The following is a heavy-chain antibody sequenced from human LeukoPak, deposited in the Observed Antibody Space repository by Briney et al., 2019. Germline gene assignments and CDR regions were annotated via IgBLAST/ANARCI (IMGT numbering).Heavy chain of an antibody. CDR2: ISTDGSST. D-gene: IGHD2/OR15-2a*01. V-gene: IGHV3-74*01. Sequence: GGSLRLSCAASGFTFSSYWMHWLRQAPGKGLVWVSRISTDGSSTSYADSVKGRFTISRDNGKNTLYLQMNSLRAEDTAVYYCASYLTSIPSGMDVWGQGTTVTVSS. J-gene: IGHJ6*02. CDR1: GFTFSSYW. CDR3: ASYLTSIPSGMDV.